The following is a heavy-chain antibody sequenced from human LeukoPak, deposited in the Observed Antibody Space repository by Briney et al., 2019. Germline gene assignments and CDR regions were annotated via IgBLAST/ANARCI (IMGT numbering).Heavy chain of an antibody. CDR1: GGSFSGYY. V-gene: IGHV4-34*01. CDR3: ARRPRVVVVVAAYWFDP. J-gene: IGHJ5*02. D-gene: IGHD2-15*01. Sequence: PSETLSLTCAVYGGSFSGYYWNWIRQPPGKGLEWIGEINHSGSTNYNPSLKSRVTISVDTSKNQFSLKLSSVTAADTAVYYCARRPRVVVVVAAYWFDPWGQGTLVTVSS. CDR2: INHSGST.